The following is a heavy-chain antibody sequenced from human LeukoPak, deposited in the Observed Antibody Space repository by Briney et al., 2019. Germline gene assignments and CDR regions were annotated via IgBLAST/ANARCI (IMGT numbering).Heavy chain of an antibody. CDR1: GFTFTSSA. CDR3: ARADSSGYLGFDP. Sequence: SVKVSCKASGFTFTSSAMQWVRQARGQRLEWIGWIVVGSGNTNYAQKFQERVTITRDMSTSTAYMELSSLRSEDTAVYYCARADSSGYLGFDPWGQGTLVTVSS. J-gene: IGHJ5*02. V-gene: IGHV1-58*02. CDR2: IVVGSGNT. D-gene: IGHD3-22*01.